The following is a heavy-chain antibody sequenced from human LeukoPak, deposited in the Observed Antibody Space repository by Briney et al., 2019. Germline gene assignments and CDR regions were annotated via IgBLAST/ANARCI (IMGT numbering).Heavy chain of an antibody. Sequence: SGGSLRLSCATSGFTFSDGWMSWVRQAPGKGLEWVGRIISKTDGGATDYAAPVKGRFTISRDDSKNTLFLQMNSLKIEDTAVYYCTTTLSVIARGYWGQGTLVTVSS. V-gene: IGHV3-15*01. J-gene: IGHJ4*02. D-gene: IGHD2-21*01. CDR3: TTTLSVIARGY. CDR2: IISKTDGGAT. CDR1: GFTFSDGW.